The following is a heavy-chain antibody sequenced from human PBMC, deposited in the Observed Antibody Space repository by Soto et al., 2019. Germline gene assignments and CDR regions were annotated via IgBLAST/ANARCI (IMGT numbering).Heavy chain of an antibody. D-gene: IGHD3-10*01. J-gene: IGHJ4*02. V-gene: IGHV4-30-2*01. Sequence: PSETLSLTCAVSGGSISSGGYSWSWIRQPPGKGLEWIGYIYHSGSTYYNPSLKSRVTISVDRSKNQFSLRLRSVTAADTAVYYCARAYGSGSYYNVPYFDYWGQGTLVTVSS. CDR3: ARAYGSGSYYNVPYFDY. CDR1: GGSISSGGYS. CDR2: IYHSGST.